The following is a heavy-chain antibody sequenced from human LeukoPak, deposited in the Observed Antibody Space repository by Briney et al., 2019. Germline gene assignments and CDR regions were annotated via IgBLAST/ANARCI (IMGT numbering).Heavy chain of an antibody. D-gene: IGHD3-22*01. CDR3: ASVNYYDSSGYVDY. Sequence: SCKASGYSFSDYYMHWVRQAPGQGLEWIGEINHSGSTNYNPSLKSRVTISVDTSKNQFSLKLSSVTAADTAVYYCASVNYYDSSGYVDYWGQGTLVTVSS. CDR1: GYSFSDYY. J-gene: IGHJ4*02. V-gene: IGHV4-34*01. CDR2: INHSGST.